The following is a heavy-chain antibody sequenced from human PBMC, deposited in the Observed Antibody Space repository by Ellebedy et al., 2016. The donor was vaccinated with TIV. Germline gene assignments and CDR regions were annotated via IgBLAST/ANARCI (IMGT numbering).Heavy chain of an antibody. CDR1: GFAFSSYG. Sequence: GGSLRLSXAASGFAFSSYGMHWVRQAPGKGLEWVAVISSDGSDKYYADSVKGRFTISRDNSKNTLYLQMNSLRAEDTAVYYCAKGVYDSSLSGLDVWGQGTTVTVSS. D-gene: IGHD3-22*01. J-gene: IGHJ6*02. CDR2: ISSDGSDK. V-gene: IGHV3-30*18. CDR3: AKGVYDSSLSGLDV.